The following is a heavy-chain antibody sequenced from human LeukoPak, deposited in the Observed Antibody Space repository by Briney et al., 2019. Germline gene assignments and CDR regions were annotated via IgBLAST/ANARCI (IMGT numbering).Heavy chain of an antibody. CDR2: INHSGST. CDR3: ARGLRYFDWFDP. CDR1: GYSISSGYY. J-gene: IGHJ5*02. V-gene: IGHV4-38-2*02. Sequence: TSETLSLTCTVSGYSISSGYYWGWIRQPPGKGLEWIGEINHSGSTNYNPSLKSRVTISVDTSKNQFSLKLSSVTAADTAVYYCARGLRYFDWFDPWGQGTLVTVSS. D-gene: IGHD3-9*01.